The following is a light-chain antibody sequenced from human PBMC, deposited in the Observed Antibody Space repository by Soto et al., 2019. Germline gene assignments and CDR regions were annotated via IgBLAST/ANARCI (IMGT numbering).Light chain of an antibody. V-gene: IGLV2-8*01. J-gene: IGLJ1*01. CDR1: SSDVGGYNY. CDR2: EVS. CDR3: SSYAGSNNFDV. Sequence: QSALTQPPSASGSLGQSVTISCTGTSSDVGGYNYVSWYQQHPGKAPKLMIYEVSKRPSGVPDRFSGSKTGNTASLTVSGLQAEDEADYYCSSYAGSNNFDVFGTGTKLTVL.